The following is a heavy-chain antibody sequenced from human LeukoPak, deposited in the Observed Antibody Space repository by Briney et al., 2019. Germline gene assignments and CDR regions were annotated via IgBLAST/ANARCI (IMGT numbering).Heavy chain of an antibody. CDR2: IIPIFGTA. CDR1: GGTFSSYA. D-gene: IGHD2-2*01. J-gene: IGHJ4*02. Sequence: SVEVSCKASGGTFSSYAISWVRQAPGQGLEWMGGIIPIFGTANYAQKFQGRVTITTDESTSTAYMELSSLRSEDTAVYYCARGYCSSTSCSEGSFDYWGQGTLVTVSS. CDR3: ARGYCSSTSCSEGSFDY. V-gene: IGHV1-69*05.